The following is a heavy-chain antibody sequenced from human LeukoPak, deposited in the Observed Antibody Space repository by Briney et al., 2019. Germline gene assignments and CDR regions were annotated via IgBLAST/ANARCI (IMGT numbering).Heavy chain of an antibody. Sequence: GGSLRLSCVASGLSFGNYWMDWVRQAPGKGLEWVGNIRQDGSEKYYVDSVKGRFTISRDNAKNSLYLDMNSLRVEDTAIYYCTRDFDPWGQGTLVTVSS. V-gene: IGHV3-7*01. CDR1: GLSFGNYW. CDR3: TRDFDP. CDR2: IRQDGSEK. J-gene: IGHJ5*02.